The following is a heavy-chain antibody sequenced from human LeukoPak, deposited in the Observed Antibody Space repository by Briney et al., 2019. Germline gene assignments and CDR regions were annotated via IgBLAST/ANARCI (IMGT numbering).Heavy chain of an antibody. V-gene: IGHV1-24*01. CDR3: ATVGNRGCYFDY. J-gene: IGHJ4*02. CDR2: FDPEDGET. D-gene: IGHD2/OR15-2a*01. CDR1: GYTLTELS. Sequence: ASVKVSCKVSGYTLTELSMHWVRQAPGKGLEWMGGFDPEDGETIYAQKFQGRVTMTEDTSTDTAYMELSSLRSEDTAVYYCATVGNRGCYFDYWGQGTLVTVSS.